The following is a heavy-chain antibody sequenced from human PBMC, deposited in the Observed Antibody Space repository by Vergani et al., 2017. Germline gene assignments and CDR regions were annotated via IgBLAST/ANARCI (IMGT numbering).Heavy chain of an antibody. CDR1: GFTFSSYS. Sequence: EVQLVESGGGLVQPGGSLRLSCAASGFTFSSYSMNWVRQAPGKGLEWVSYISSSSSTIYYADSVKGRFTISRDNAKNTLYLQMNSLRAEDTAVYYCAKTAYGDYGGFYYYYMDVWGKGTTVTVSS. D-gene: IGHD4-17*01. CDR2: ISSSSSTI. V-gene: IGHV3-48*01. J-gene: IGHJ6*03. CDR3: AKTAYGDYGGFYYYYMDV.